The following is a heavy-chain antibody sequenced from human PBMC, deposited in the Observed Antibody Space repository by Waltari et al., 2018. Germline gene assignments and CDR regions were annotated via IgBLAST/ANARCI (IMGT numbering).Heavy chain of an antibody. CDR2: IYYSGST. V-gene: IGHV4-59*01. CDR1: GGSISSYY. D-gene: IGHD6-19*01. Sequence: QVQLQESCPGLVKPSETLSLTCTVSGGSISSYYWSWIRQPPGKGLEWIGYIYYSGSTNYNPSLKGRVPISVDRSKNRFSLKLSSVTAADTAVYYWARGTGSGWADYWGQGTLVTVSS. CDR3: ARGTGSGWADY. J-gene: IGHJ4*02.